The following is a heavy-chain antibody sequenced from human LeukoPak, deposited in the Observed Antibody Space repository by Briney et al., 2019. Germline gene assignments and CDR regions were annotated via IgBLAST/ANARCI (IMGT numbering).Heavy chain of an antibody. D-gene: IGHD5-18*01. J-gene: IGHJ4*02. Sequence: GGSLRLSCAASGFTFDDYAMHWVRQAPGKGLEWVSGISWNSGSIGYADSVKGRFTISRDNAKNSLYLQMNSLRAEDTAVYYCARDGYSYGYLSYWGQGTLVTVSS. V-gene: IGHV3-9*01. CDR2: ISWNSGSI. CDR3: ARDGYSYGYLSY. CDR1: GFTFDDYA.